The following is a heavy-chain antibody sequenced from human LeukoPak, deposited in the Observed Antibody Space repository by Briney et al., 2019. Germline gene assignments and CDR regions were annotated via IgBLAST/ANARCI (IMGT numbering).Heavy chain of an antibody. V-gene: IGHV3-48*01. CDR2: ISSSSSTI. Sequence: GGSLRLSCAASGFSFSSQWMSWVRQAPGKGLEWVSYISSSSSTIYYADSVKGRFTISRDNAKNSLYLQMNSLRAEDTAVYYCARDGNLGDYWGQGTLVTVSS. D-gene: IGHD1-26*01. CDR1: GFSFSSQW. J-gene: IGHJ4*02. CDR3: ARDGNLGDY.